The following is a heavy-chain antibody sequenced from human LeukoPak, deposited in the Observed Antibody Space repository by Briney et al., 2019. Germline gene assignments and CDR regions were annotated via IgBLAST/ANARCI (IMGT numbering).Heavy chain of an antibody. CDR1: GFTFNIYP. V-gene: IGHV3-30*04. Sequence: GGSLRLSCVASGFTFNIYPMHWVRQAPGTGLEWVALISNDGSNKYYADSVKGRFTISRDNSKNTLYLLMNSLRADDTAVYYCARGQHRGDYSHNLMSFWGQGTLVTVSS. J-gene: IGHJ3*01. D-gene: IGHD4-11*01. CDR2: ISNDGSNK. CDR3: ARGQHRGDYSHNLMSF.